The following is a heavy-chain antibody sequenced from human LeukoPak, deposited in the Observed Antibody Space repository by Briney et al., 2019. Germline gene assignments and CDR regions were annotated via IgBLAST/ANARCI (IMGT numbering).Heavy chain of an antibody. CDR3: ARERQNKDFWSGGDY. V-gene: IGHV3-7*01. J-gene: IGHJ4*02. CDR2: IKQDGSEK. Sequence: GGSLRLSCAASGFTVSSNYMSWVRQAPGKGLEWVANIKQDGSEKYYVDSVKGRFTISRDNAKNSLYLQMNSLRAEDTAVYYCARERQNKDFWSGGDYWGQGTLVTVSS. D-gene: IGHD3-3*01. CDR1: GFTVSSNY.